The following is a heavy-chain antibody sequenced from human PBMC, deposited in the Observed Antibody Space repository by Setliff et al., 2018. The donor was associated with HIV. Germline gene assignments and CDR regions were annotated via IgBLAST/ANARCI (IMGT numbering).Heavy chain of an antibody. D-gene: IGHD3-22*01. J-gene: IGHJ5*02. Sequence: PSETLSLTCTVSGGSISGHYWNWIRQPPGKGLEWIGSIYSSGSTNYNPSLKSRVTISLDTSKSQFSLKLSSVTAADTAVYYCARDLDHFDSSGYLYPWGRGTLVTVSS. CDR1: GGSISGHY. V-gene: IGHV4-59*11. CDR3: ARDLDHFDSSGYLYP. CDR2: IYSSGST.